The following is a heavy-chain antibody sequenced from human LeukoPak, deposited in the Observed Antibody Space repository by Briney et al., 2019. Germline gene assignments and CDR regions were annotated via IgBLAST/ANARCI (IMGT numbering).Heavy chain of an antibody. CDR1: GFTFSGYA. CDR3: AKDRYQLLLLDY. J-gene: IGHJ4*02. D-gene: IGHD2-2*01. CDR2: ISGSGGST. V-gene: IGHV3-23*01. Sequence: GGSLRLSCAASGFTFSGYAMSWVRQAPGKGLEWVSAISGSGGSTYYADSVKGRFTISRDNSKNTLYLQMNSLRAEDTAVYYCAKDRYQLLLLDYWGQGTLVTVSS.